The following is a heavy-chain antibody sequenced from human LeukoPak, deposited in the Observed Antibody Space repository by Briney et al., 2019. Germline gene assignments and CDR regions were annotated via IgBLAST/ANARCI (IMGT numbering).Heavy chain of an antibody. J-gene: IGHJ4*02. D-gene: IGHD1-26*01. Sequence: SETLSLTCTVSGGSISSYYWSWIRQPPGKALEWIGYIYSSGSTNYNPSLKSRVTMSVDTSKNQLSLKLSSVAAADTAVYYCARDRAGWELPQQDYWGQGTLVTVSS. V-gene: IGHV4-59*01. CDR3: ARDRAGWELPQQDY. CDR1: GGSISSYY. CDR2: IYSSGST.